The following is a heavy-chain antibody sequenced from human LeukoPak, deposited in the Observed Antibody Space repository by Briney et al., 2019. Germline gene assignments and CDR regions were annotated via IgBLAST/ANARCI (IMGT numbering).Heavy chain of an antibody. J-gene: IGHJ3*02. CDR2: ISGSGGST. V-gene: IGHV3-23*01. Sequence: PGGSLRLSCAASGFTFSSYAMSWVRQAPGKGLEWVSAISGSGGSTYYADSVKGRFTISRDNSKNTLYLQMNSLRAEDTALYYCAKARGSSVEYNAFDIWGQGTMVTVSS. D-gene: IGHD6-6*01. CDR1: GFTFSSYA. CDR3: AKARGSSVEYNAFDI.